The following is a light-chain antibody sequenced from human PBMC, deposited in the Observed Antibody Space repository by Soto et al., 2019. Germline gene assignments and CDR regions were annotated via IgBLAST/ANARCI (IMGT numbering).Light chain of an antibody. J-gene: IGKJ1*01. CDR3: QQYGSSLWT. V-gene: IGKV3-20*01. CDR1: QSVSSSY. CDR2: GAS. Sequence: EIVLTQSPGTLSLSPGERATLSCRASQSVSSSYLAWYRQKPGQAPRLLIYGASSRATGIPDRFSGSGSGTDFTLTISQLEPEDLALYYRQQYGSSLWTFVQGTKVEIK.